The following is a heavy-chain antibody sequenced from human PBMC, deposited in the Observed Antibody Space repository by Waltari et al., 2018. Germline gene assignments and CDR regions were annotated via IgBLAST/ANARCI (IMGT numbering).Heavy chain of an antibody. Sequence: EVQLVESGGGLVQPGGSLRLSCAASGFTFSSYSMNWVRQAPGKGLEWVSYISSSMSTIYYADAVKGRCTISRDNAKNALYLQMNSLRAEDTAVYYCARGIPGWELLGPIGYWGQGTLVTVSS. CDR2: ISSSMSTI. CDR3: ARGIPGWELLGPIGY. J-gene: IGHJ4*02. V-gene: IGHV3-48*01. CDR1: GFTFSSYS. D-gene: IGHD1-26*01.